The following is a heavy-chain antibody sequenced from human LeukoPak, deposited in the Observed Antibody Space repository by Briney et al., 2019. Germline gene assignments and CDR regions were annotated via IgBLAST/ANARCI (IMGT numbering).Heavy chain of an antibody. CDR1: GGSISSSSYY. V-gene: IGHV4-39*02. CDR2: IYYSGST. J-gene: IGHJ6*03. D-gene: IGHD5-12*01. Sequence: SETLSLTCTVSGGSISSSSYYWGWIRQPPGKGLEWIVSIYYSGSTYYNPSLKSRVTISVDTSKNQFSLKLSSVTAADTAVYYCAREYSGYDFKVGYYYYVDVWGKGTTVTVSS. CDR3: AREYSGYDFKVGYYYYVDV.